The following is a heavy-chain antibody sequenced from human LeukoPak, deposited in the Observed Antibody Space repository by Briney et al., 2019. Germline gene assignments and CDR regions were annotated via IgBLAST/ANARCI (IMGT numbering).Heavy chain of an antibody. Sequence: GGSLRLSCVASGFTFSSYWMHWVRQAPGKGLVWVSRIKPDGGTTDYADSVKGRFTISRDNAENTLFLQMNSLRPEDTAVYFCARGPAAMGWFDPWGQGTLVTVSS. CDR2: IKPDGGTT. CDR1: GFTFSSYW. D-gene: IGHD2-2*01. V-gene: IGHV3-74*01. CDR3: ARGPAAMGWFDP. J-gene: IGHJ5*02.